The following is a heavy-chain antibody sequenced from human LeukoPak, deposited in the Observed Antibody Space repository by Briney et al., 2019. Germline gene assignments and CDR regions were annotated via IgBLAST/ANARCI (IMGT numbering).Heavy chain of an antibody. CDR3: AREDDTGRYMGDDAFDI. J-gene: IGHJ3*02. CDR2: IIPMSDTA. V-gene: IGHV1-69*06. Sequence: SVKVSCQASGGTFNSYAISWVRQAPGQGLEWMGGIIPMSDTANYPQKFRGRLTITADIPPSTVYMELSSLRSEDTAVYYCAREDDTGRYMGDDAFDIWGQGTMVTVSS. CDR1: GGTFNSYA. D-gene: IGHD1-26*01.